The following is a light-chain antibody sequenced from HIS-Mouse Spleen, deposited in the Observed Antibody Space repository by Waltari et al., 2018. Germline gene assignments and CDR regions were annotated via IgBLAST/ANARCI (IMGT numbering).Light chain of an antibody. V-gene: IGLV3-1*01. CDR2: PDG. CDR3: QAWDSSTAV. CDR1: KLGDKY. J-gene: IGLJ1*01. Sequence: SYELTQPPSVSVSPGQTASITCSGDKLGDKYACWYQQKPGQSPVLVIYPDGKRPSGIPDRFSGSNSGNTATLTISGTQAMDEADYYCQAWDSSTAVFGTGTKVTVL.